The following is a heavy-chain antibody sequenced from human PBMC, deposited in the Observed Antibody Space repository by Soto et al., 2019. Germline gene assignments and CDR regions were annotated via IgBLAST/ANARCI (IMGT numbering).Heavy chain of an antibody. CDR1: GGSISSGDYY. D-gene: IGHD5-12*01. CDR3: ARFLRRLRYFDY. CDR2: IYYSGST. J-gene: IGHJ4*02. Sequence: SETLSLTCTVSGGSISSGDYYWSWIRQPPGKGLEWIGYIYYSGSTYYNPSLKSRVTISVDTSKNQFSLKLSSVTAADTAVSYCARFLRRLRYFDYWGQGTLVTVSS. V-gene: IGHV4-30-4*01.